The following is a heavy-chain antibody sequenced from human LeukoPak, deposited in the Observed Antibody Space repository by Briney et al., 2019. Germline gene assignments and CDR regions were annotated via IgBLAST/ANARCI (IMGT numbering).Heavy chain of an antibody. V-gene: IGHV3-23*01. CDR2: ISGSGGST. CDR1: GFTFSSYA. D-gene: IGHD3-22*01. CDR3: AKVPEAYYYDSSGYYHDL. J-gene: IGHJ4*02. Sequence: GGSLRLSCAASGFTFSSYAMSRVRQAPGKGLEWVSAISGSGGSTYYADSVKGRFTISRDNSKNTLYLQMNSLRAEDTAVYYCAKVPEAYYYDSSGYYHDLWGQGTLVTVSS.